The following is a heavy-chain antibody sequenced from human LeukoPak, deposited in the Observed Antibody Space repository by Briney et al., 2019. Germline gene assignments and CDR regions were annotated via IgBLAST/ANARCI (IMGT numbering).Heavy chain of an antibody. V-gene: IGHV1-2*02. Sequence: ASVKVSCKASGYTFTGYYMHWERQAPGQGLEWMGWINPNSGGTNYAQKFQGRVTMTRDTSISTAYMELSRLRSDDTAVYYCARVTGDRRGHAFDIWGQGTMVTVSS. D-gene: IGHD7-27*01. J-gene: IGHJ3*02. CDR3: ARVTGDRRGHAFDI. CDR2: INPNSGGT. CDR1: GYTFTGYY.